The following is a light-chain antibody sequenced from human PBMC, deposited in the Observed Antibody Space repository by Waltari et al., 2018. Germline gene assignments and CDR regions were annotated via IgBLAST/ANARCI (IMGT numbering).Light chain of an antibody. CDR3: MQALQTPFT. CDR1: QRRLN. Sequence: DIVMPQSPLSMPVTPGEPASISCRSIQRRLNLDCYFQKPGQSPKLLIYLRSNRASVVPDSFSGSGSDTNFTLKISRVEAEDVGIYYCMQALQTPFTFGPGTKVDIE. J-gene: IGKJ3*01. V-gene: IGKV2-28*01. CDR2: LRS.